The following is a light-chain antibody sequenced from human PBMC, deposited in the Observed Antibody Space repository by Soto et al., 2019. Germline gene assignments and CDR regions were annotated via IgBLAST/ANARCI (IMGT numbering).Light chain of an antibody. Sequence: EIVITQSPAPPSVSPGGRATLSPRASQSVSSNLAWYQQKPGQAPRLLIYGASTRATGIPARFSGSGSGTESTLTISSLQSEDFAVYYCQQYNNWPWTFGQGTKV. J-gene: IGKJ1*01. V-gene: IGKV3-15*01. CDR2: GAS. CDR3: QQYNNWPWT. CDR1: QSVSSN.